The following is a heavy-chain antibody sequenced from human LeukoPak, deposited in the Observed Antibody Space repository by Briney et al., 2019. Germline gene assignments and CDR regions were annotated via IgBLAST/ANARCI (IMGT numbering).Heavy chain of an antibody. CDR3: ARVRDYYDSSGYYLSGDYYFDY. CDR1: GFTFSSYG. CDR2: IWFDGKNE. Sequence: GGSLRLSCAASGFTFSSYGMHWVRQAPGKGLEWVADIWFDGKNEHFADSVKGRFTISRDNSKNTVYLEINSLRPDDTAVYYCARVRDYYDSSGYYLSGDYYFDYWGQGTLVTVSS. J-gene: IGHJ4*02. D-gene: IGHD3-22*01. V-gene: IGHV3-33*01.